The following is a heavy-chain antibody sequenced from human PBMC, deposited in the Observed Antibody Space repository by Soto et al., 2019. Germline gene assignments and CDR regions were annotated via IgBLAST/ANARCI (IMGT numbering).Heavy chain of an antibody. CDR2: ISGSGGST. Sequence: HPGGSLRLSCAASGFTFSSYAMSWVRQAPGKGLEWVSAISGSGGSTYYADSVKGRFTISRDNSKNTLYLQMNSLRAEDTAVYYCARSSFLEWLPLVDYWGQGTLVTVSS. J-gene: IGHJ4*02. CDR3: ARSSFLEWLPLVDY. D-gene: IGHD3-3*01. V-gene: IGHV3-23*01. CDR1: GFTFSSYA.